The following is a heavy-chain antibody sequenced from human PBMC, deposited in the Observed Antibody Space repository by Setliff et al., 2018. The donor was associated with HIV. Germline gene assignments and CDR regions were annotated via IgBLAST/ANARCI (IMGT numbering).Heavy chain of an antibody. V-gene: IGHV1-3*04. Sequence: WASVKVSCKASGYTFTSHSIHWMRQAPGQRLEWMGWVYTNNGDTKYSQKFQDRVTFTRDTSATTAYMDLSSLGFEDSAIYYCARAYSVYDLSAFDIWGQGTMVTVS. CDR2: VYTNNGDT. CDR1: GYTFTSHS. D-gene: IGHD5-12*01. CDR3: ARAYSVYDLSAFDI. J-gene: IGHJ3*02.